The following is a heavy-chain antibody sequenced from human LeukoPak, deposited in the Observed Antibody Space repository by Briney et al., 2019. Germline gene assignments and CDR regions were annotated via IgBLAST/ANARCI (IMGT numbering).Heavy chain of an antibody. CDR3: AKVPGVSSWYGIKNWFDP. Sequence: GGSLRLSCAPSGFTFSSYGMHWVRQAPGKGLEWVADISYDGSNKYYAESVKGRFTIHRDNSKNTLDLQMNGLRAEDTAVYDCAKVPGVSSWYGIKNWFDPWGQGTLVTVSS. CDR2: ISYDGSNK. CDR1: GFTFSSYG. V-gene: IGHV3-30*18. J-gene: IGHJ5*02. D-gene: IGHD6-13*01.